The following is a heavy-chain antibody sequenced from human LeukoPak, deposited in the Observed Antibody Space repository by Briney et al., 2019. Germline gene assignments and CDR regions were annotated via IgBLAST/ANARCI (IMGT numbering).Heavy chain of an antibody. Sequence: PGRSLRLSCAASGFTFDDYAMHWVRQAPGKGLEWVSGISWNSGSIGYADSVKGRFTISRDNAKNSLYPQMNSLRAEDTALYYCAKGLYGEWGQGTLVTVSS. J-gene: IGHJ4*02. V-gene: IGHV3-9*01. D-gene: IGHD4-17*01. CDR2: ISWNSGSI. CDR3: AKGLYGE. CDR1: GFTFDDYA.